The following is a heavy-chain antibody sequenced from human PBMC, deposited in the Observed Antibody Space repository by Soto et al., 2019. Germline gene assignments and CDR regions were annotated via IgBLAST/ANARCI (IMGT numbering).Heavy chain of an antibody. CDR2: ISYDGSNK. J-gene: IGHJ6*02. D-gene: IGHD3-3*01. CDR3: AKDLTYYDFWSGYYPSGFDYYGMDV. V-gene: IGHV3-30*18. Sequence: PGGSLRLSCAASGFTFSSYGMHWVRQAPGKGLEWVAVISYDGSNKYYADSVKGRFTISRDNSKNTLYLQMNSLRAEDTAVYYCAKDLTYYDFWSGYYPSGFDYYGMDVWGQGTTVTVSS. CDR1: GFTFSSYG.